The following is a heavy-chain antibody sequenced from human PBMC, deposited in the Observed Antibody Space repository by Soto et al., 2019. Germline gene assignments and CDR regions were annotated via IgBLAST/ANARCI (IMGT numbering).Heavy chain of an antibody. CDR1: GGSISSGGYS. V-gene: IGHV4-30-2*01. J-gene: IGHJ6*02. D-gene: IGHD1-26*01. CDR2: IYHSGST. CDR3: ARGIGSGYYYYGMDV. Sequence: SETLSLTCAVSGGSISSGGYSWRWIRQPPGKGLEWIGYIYHSGSTYYNPSLKSRVTISVDRSKNQFSLKLSSVTAADTAVYYCARGIGSGYYYYGMDVWGQGTTVTVSS.